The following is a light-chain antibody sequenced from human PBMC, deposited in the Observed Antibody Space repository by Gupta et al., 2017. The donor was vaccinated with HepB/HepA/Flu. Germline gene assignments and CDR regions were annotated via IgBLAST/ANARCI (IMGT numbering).Light chain of an antibody. Sequence: SYVLTQSPSVSLAPAKTAMITCWGPNIGEKNVPWYQQRSGQAPVMVVYDDIYRPSGIPERFFASNSGNTATLTISGVEVGDEADYYCQVWENTGDRPIIFGGGTKLTVL. CDR1: NIGEKN. J-gene: IGLJ2*01. V-gene: IGLV3-21*03. CDR3: QVWENTGDRPII. CDR2: DDI.